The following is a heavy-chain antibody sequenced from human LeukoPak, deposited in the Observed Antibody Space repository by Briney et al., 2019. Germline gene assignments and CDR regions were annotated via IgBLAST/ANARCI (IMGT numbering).Heavy chain of an antibody. D-gene: IGHD6-13*01. J-gene: IGHJ6*03. CDR3: ARLGYSSSWYYYMDV. CDR2: INHSGST. Sequence: SETLCLTCAVYGGSFSGYYWSWIRQPPGKGLEWIGEINHSGSTNYNPSLKSRVTISVDTSKNQFSLKLSSVTAADTAVYYCARLGYSSSWYYYMDVWGKGTTVTISS. CDR1: GGSFSGYY. V-gene: IGHV4-34*01.